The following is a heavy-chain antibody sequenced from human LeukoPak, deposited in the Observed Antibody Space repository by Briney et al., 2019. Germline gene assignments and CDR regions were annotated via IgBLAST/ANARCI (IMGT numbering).Heavy chain of an antibody. D-gene: IGHD7-27*01. Sequence: GGSLRLSCAASGFAFSTYSMHWVRQAPGKGLEWVASIDQDGSDKFSVDSVKGRFTISRDNAKNSMYLQMKSLKVEDTAVYYCARTALGWLDPWGQGALVTVSS. V-gene: IGHV3-7*01. CDR1: GFAFSTYS. CDR3: ARTALGWLDP. CDR2: IDQDGSDK. J-gene: IGHJ5*02.